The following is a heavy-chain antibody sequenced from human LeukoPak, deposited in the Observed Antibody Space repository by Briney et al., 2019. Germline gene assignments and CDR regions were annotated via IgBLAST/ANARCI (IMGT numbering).Heavy chain of an antibody. Sequence: GESLKISCKGSGYTVTSYWIAWVRQMPGKGLEWMGILYPGDSGTRYSPSFQGQVTISADKSISTAYLQWSSLKASDTAMYYCARRSPYTSGWYYFDYWGQGSLVTVSS. V-gene: IGHV5-51*01. J-gene: IGHJ4*02. CDR3: ARRSPYTSGWYYFDY. D-gene: IGHD6-19*01. CDR1: GYTVTSYW. CDR2: LYPGDSGT.